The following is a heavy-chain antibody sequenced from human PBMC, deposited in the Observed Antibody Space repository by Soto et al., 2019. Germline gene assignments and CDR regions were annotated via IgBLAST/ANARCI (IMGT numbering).Heavy chain of an antibody. CDR1: GYTFTGHF. CDR3: ARYRDYSAALDY. J-gene: IGHJ4*02. Sequence: QVQLVQSGAEVRQPGASVKVSCKASGYTFTGHFIHWVRQAPGQGLEWMGWISAYNGNTNYAQKLQGRVTMTTDTSTSTAYMELRSLRSDDTAVYYCARYRDYSAALDYWGQGTLVTVSS. CDR2: ISAYNGNT. V-gene: IGHV1-18*04. D-gene: IGHD2-21*01.